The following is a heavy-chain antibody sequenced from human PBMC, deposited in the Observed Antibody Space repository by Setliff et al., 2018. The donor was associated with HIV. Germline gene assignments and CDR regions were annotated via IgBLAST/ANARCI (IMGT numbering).Heavy chain of an antibody. Sequence: ASVKVFCKASGYTFTSYYIHWVRQAPGQGLEWMGIINPSGGGTTYAQTFQDRVTMSRDTSTSTVYMELSSLRSEDTAVYYCAREALHAGGWRGAFDIWGQGTMVTVSS. V-gene: IGHV1-46*01. CDR2: INPSGGGT. J-gene: IGHJ3*02. CDR1: GYTFTSYY. CDR3: AREALHAGGWRGAFDI. D-gene: IGHD6-19*01.